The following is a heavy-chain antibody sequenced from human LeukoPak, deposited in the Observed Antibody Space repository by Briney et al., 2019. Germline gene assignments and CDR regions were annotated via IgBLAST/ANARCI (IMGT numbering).Heavy chain of an antibody. CDR1: GGSFSGYY. CDR3: ARGGKYCSSTTCYVAY. Sequence: SETLSLTCAVYGGSFSGYYWSWVRQPPGEGLEWIGEINHSGGTNCNPSLKSRVTISVDTSKNQFSLKLGSVTAADTAVYYCARGGKYCSSTTCYVAYWGQGALVTVSS. D-gene: IGHD2-2*01. CDR2: INHSGGT. J-gene: IGHJ4*02. V-gene: IGHV4-34*01.